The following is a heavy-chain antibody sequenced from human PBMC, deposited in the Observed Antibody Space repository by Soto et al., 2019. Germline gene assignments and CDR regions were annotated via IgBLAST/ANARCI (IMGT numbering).Heavy chain of an antibody. CDR1: GFTFSSYA. Sequence: GGSLRLSCAASGFTFSSYAMSWVRQAPGKGLEWVSAISGSGGSTYYADSVKGRFTISRDNSKNTLYLQMNSLRAEDTAVYYCVWSPSTYYDFWSGYSTFYYWGQGTLVTVYS. D-gene: IGHD3-3*01. CDR3: VWSPSTYYDFWSGYSTFYY. CDR2: ISGSGGST. V-gene: IGHV3-23*01. J-gene: IGHJ4*02.